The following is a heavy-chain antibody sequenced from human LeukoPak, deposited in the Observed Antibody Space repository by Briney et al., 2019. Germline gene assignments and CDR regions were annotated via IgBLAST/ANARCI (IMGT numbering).Heavy chain of an antibody. Sequence: GGSLRLSCAASGFSFSSYAMSWVRQAPGKGLEWVSAISGSGGSTYYADSVKGGFTISRDNSKNTLYLQMSRLRDEDTDVYYCALQYYYGSGSKYYFDYWGQGTLVTVSS. V-gene: IGHV3-23*01. J-gene: IGHJ4*02. D-gene: IGHD3-10*01. CDR1: GFSFSSYA. CDR3: ALQYYYGSGSKYYFDY. CDR2: ISGSGGST.